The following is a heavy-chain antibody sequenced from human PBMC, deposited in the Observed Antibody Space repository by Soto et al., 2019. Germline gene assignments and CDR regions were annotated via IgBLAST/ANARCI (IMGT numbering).Heavy chain of an antibody. J-gene: IGHJ6*02. Sequence: GGSLRLSCAASGFTFSSYSMNWVRQAPGKGLEWVSYISSSSSTIYYADSVKGRFTISRDNAKNSLYLQMNSLRDEDTAVYYCARDWSTAAGDYYYYGMDVWGQGTTVTVSS. CDR1: GFTFSSYS. CDR2: ISSSSSTI. D-gene: IGHD6-13*01. CDR3: ARDWSTAAGDYYYYGMDV. V-gene: IGHV3-48*02.